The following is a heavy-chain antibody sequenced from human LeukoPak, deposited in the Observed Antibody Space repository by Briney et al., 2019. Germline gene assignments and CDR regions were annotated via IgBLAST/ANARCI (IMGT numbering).Heavy chain of an antibody. CDR3: ARGTYGGNSGDTFDI. Sequence: ASVKVSCKASGYTFTSYGISWVRQAPGQGLEWMGWINTDTGNPTYAQGFTGRFVFSLDTSFSTAYLQISSLKAEDTAVYYCARGTYGGNSGDTFDIWGQGTMVTVSS. V-gene: IGHV7-4-1*02. CDR2: INTDTGNP. J-gene: IGHJ3*02. CDR1: GYTFTSYG. D-gene: IGHD4-23*01.